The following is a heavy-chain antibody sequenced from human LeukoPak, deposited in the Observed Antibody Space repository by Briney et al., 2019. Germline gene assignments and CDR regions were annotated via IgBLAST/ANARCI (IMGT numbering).Heavy chain of an antibody. CDR2: INHSGST. V-gene: IGHV4-34*01. CDR3: ARVDYGDYQRPRGYYFDY. CDR1: GGSFSGYY. D-gene: IGHD4-17*01. Sequence: PSETLSLTCAVYGGSFSGYYWSWIRQPPGKGREWIGEINHSGSTNYNPSLKSRVTISVDTSKNQFSLKLSSVTAADTAVYHCARVDYGDYQRPRGYYFDYWGRGTLVTVSS. J-gene: IGHJ4*02.